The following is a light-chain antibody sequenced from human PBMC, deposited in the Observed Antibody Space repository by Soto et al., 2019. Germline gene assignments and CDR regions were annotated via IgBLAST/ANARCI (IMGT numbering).Light chain of an antibody. CDR3: QQYVASPYT. CDR1: QSVGSD. CDR2: DAS. J-gene: IGKJ2*01. V-gene: IGKV3-20*01. Sequence: IVMTQSPVTRSVSPGERATLSCRASQSVGSDLAWYQQRPGQAPRLLIYDASSRATGIPDRFSASGSGTDFTLTISSLEPEDFAVYYCQQYVASPYTFGQGTKVDIK.